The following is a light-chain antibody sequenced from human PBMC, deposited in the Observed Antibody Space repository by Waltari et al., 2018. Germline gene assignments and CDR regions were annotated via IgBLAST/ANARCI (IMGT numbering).Light chain of an antibody. V-gene: IGLV2-14*01. J-gene: IGLJ2*01. CDR2: DVS. Sequence: QSALTQPASVSGSPGQSITISCTGTSSDVGGYNYVSWYQQHPGKAPKLMIYDVSNRPPGVFNPFSGSKSGNPASLAIFGLQAEDEADYYCSSYTSSRTLIFGGGTKLTVL. CDR3: SSYTSSRTLI. CDR1: SSDVGGYNY.